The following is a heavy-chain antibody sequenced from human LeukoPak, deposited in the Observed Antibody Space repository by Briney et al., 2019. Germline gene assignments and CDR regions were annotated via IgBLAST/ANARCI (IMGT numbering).Heavy chain of an antibody. CDR2: ISGSGGST. CDR3: AKDGYYYDSSGYYSDY. CDR1: GFTFSSYA. D-gene: IGHD3-22*01. Sequence: GGSLRLSCAASGFTFSSYAMSWVRQAPGKGLEWVSAISGSGGSTYYADSVKGRFTISRDISKNTLYLQMNSLRAEDTAVYYCAKDGYYYDSSGYYSDYWGQGTLVTVSS. V-gene: IGHV3-23*01. J-gene: IGHJ4*02.